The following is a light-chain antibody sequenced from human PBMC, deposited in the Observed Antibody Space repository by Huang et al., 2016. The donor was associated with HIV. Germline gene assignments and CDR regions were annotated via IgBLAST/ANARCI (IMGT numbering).Light chain of an antibody. CDR1: QSISSW. CDR2: DAS. J-gene: IGKJ2*01. Sequence: DIQLTQSPSTLSASVGDRVTITCRASQSISSWLAWYQQKPGKAPKLLIYDASSLESGGPSRFSGSGSGTEFTITISSLQHDNFATYYCQQYKSYPYTFGQGTKLEIK. V-gene: IGKV1-5*01. CDR3: QQYKSYPYT.